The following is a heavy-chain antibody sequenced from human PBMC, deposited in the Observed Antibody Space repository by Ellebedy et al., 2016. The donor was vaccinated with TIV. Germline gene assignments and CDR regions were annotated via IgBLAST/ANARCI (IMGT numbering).Heavy chain of an antibody. V-gene: IGHV3-23*01. CDR1: GFTFSSYA. CDR3: AKERAARPVIDY. CDR2: ISGSGGST. D-gene: IGHD6-6*01. Sequence: GESLKISCAASGFTFSSYAMSWVRQAPGKGLEWVSAISGSGGSTYYADSVKGRFTISRDNSKNTLYLQMNSLRAEDTAVYYCAKERAARPVIDYWGQGTLVTVSS. J-gene: IGHJ4*02.